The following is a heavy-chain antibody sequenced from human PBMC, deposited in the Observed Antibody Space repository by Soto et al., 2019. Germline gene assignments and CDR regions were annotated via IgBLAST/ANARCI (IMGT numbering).Heavy chain of an antibody. Sequence: VQVVASGGDLVQPGMSLRLSCAVSGFWFVQYVMHWVRQAPGKGLECVSTVSPTGDTVAYADSVEGRFTVSRDNAKNSLYLQMNSLKGDDTAFYYCLKDAPNGSIDDWGQGTLVTVSS. CDR2: VSPTGDTV. D-gene: IGHD3-10*01. CDR3: LKDAPNGSIDD. J-gene: IGHJ4*02. V-gene: IGHV3-9*01. CDR1: GFWFVQYV.